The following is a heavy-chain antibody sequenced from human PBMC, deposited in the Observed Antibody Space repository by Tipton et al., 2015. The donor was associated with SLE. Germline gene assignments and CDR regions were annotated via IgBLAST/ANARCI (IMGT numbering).Heavy chain of an antibody. V-gene: IGHV3-23*04. CDR3: ARDPFGVPLGFFDV. J-gene: IGHJ2*01. D-gene: IGHD3-10*01. CDR2: SATAGST. CDR1: GFTVSSNY. Sequence: VQLVQSGGGVVQPGRSLRLSCAASGFTVSSNYMSWVRQVPGKGLEWVSAISATAGSTYYSGSVEGRFTISRFNSRNTVFLQMNSLRDEDTAVYYCARDPFGVPLGFFDVWGRGALVAVSS.